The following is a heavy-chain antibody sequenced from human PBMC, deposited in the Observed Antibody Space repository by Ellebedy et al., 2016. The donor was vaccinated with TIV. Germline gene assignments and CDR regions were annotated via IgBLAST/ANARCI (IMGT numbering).Heavy chain of an antibody. V-gene: IGHV4-38-2*02. D-gene: IGHD1-14*01. CDR2: VRLGATT. CDR1: GHSVSHDYY. J-gene: IGHJ4*02. CDR3: ASDPDDKDFDF. Sequence: MPSETLSLTCTVSGHSVSHDYYWGWIRQPPGKGLEWIASVRLGATTYYNPSLKSRVTISIDTSRNLSSLNLRSVTATDTAIYYCASDPDDKDFDFWGRGTLVTVSS.